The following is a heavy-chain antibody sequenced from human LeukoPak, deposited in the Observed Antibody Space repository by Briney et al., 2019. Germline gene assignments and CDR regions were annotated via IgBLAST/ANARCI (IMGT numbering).Heavy chain of an antibody. CDR1: GGSISSGSYY. CDR2: IYTSGST. CDR3: ASTPVVDYMYV. V-gene: IGHV4-61*02. J-gene: IGHJ6*03. Sequence: SETLSLTCTVSGGSISSGSYYWSWIRQPAGKGLEWIGRIYTSGSTNYNPSLKSRVTISIDTSKNHFSLKLLSVTAAHTAVYYCASTPVVDYMYVSGERD.